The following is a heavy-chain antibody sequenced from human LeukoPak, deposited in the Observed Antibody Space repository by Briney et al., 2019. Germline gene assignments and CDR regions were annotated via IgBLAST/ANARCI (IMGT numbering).Heavy chain of an antibody. D-gene: IGHD2-21*02. CDR1: GGSISSSSYY. CDR2: IYYSGST. CDR3: ALAYCGGDCYSGSDAFDI. Sequence: SETLSLTCTVSGGSISSSSYYWGWIGQPPGKGLEWIGSIYYSGSTYYNPSLKSRVTISVDTSKNQFSLKLSSVTAADTAVYYCALAYCGGDCYSGSDAFDIWGQGTMVTVSS. V-gene: IGHV4-39*01. J-gene: IGHJ3*02.